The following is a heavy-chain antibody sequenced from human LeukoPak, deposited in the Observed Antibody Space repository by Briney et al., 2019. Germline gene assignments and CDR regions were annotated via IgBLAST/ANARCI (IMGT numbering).Heavy chain of an antibody. Sequence: ASVKVSCKASGYTFTSYAMNWVRQAPGQGLEWMGWINTNTGNPTYAQGFTGRFVFSLDTSVSTAYLQISSLNAEDTAVYYCARDSTIAAAAYWGQGTLVTVCS. CDR1: GYTFTSYA. J-gene: IGHJ4*02. CDR3: ARDSTIAAAAY. D-gene: IGHD6-13*01. V-gene: IGHV7-4-1*02. CDR2: INTNTGNP.